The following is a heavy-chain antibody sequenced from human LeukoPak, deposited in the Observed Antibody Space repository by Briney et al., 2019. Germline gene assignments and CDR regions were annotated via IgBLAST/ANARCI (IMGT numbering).Heavy chain of an antibody. D-gene: IGHD3-22*01. CDR1: GYTFTSYY. V-gene: IGHV1-46*01. J-gene: IGHJ6*03. Sequence: PTASVTVSCKASGYTFTSYYMHWVRQAPGQGLEWMGIINPSGGSTSYAQKFQGRVTMTRDTSTSTVYMELSSLRSEDTAVYYCARGGQYYYDSSGYYYLYYYMDVWGKGTTVTVSS. CDR3: ARGGQYYYDSSGYYYLYYYMDV. CDR2: INPSGGST.